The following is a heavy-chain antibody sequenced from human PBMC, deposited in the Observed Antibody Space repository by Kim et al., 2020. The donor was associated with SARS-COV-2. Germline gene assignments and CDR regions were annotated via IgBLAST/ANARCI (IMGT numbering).Heavy chain of an antibody. J-gene: IGHJ6*02. CDR1: GFTFSSYG. V-gene: IGHV3-33*01. Sequence: GGSLRLSCAASGFTFSSYGMHWVRQAPGKGLEWVAVIWYDGSNKYYADSVKGRFTISRDNSKNTLYLQMNSLRAEDTAVYYCARDPGQYYDILTGYYPPYYYYGMDVCGQGTTVTVSS. D-gene: IGHD3-9*01. CDR2: IWYDGSNK. CDR3: ARDPGQYYDILTGYYPPYYYYGMDV.